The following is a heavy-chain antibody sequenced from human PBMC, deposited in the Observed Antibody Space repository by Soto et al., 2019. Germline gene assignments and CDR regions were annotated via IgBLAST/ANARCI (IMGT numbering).Heavy chain of an antibody. CDR3: VRDAPPVDY. Sequence: GGSLRLSCAASGFTFSSYSMNWVRQAPGKGLEWASYISSSSNTIYYADSVKGRFTISRDNAKNSLYLQMNSLRAEDTGVYDGVRDAPPVDYWGQGTLVTVSS. CDR2: ISSSSNTI. V-gene: IGHV3-48*01. CDR1: GFTFSSYS. J-gene: IGHJ4*02.